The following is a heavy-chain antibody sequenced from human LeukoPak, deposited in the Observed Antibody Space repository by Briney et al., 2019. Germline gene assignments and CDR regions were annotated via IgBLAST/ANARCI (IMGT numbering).Heavy chain of an antibody. J-gene: IGHJ4*02. CDR1: GFTVITND. Sequence: GGSLRLSCAASGFTVITNDMTWVRQAPGKGLEWVSVLYSDGNTKYADSVQGRFTISGDNSKNTLYLEMNSLSPDDTAVYYCARGVEPLAANTLAYWGQGTLVTVSS. V-gene: IGHV3-53*01. CDR3: ARGVEPLAANTLAY. CDR2: LYSDGNT. D-gene: IGHD1-14*01.